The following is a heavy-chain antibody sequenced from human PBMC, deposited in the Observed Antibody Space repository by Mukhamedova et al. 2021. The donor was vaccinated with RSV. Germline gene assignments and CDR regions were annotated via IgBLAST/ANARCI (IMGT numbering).Heavy chain of an antibody. V-gene: IGHV1-3*01. D-gene: IGHD6-19*01. J-gene: IGHJ4*02. CDR3: ARVTAGTAFGDY. Sequence: KFQGRVTITRDTSASTAYMELSSLRSEDTAVYYCARVTAGTAFGDYWGPGTLVTVSS.